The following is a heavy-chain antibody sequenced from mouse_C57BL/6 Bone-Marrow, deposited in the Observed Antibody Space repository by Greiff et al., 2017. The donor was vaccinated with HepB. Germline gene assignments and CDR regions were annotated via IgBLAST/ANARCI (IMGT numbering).Heavy chain of an antibody. J-gene: IGHJ3*01. V-gene: IGHV1-64*01. CDR1: GYTFTSYW. CDR2: IHPNSGST. CDR3: ARSIRAWFAY. Sequence: ESGAELVKPGASVKLSCKASGYTFTSYWMHWVKQRPGQGLEWIGMIHPNSGSTNYNEKFKSKATLTVDKSSSTAYMQLSSLTSEDSAVYYCARSIRAWFAYWGQGTLVTVSA.